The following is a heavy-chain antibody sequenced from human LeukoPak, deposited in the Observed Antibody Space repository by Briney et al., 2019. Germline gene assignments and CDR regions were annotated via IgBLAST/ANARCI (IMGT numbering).Heavy chain of an antibody. J-gene: IGHJ4*02. CDR3: ARAKGAAGTYLFDY. V-gene: IGHV3-7*03. CDR2: IKQDGSEK. CDR1: RFTFITYW. D-gene: IGHD6-13*01. Sequence: GGSLRLSCAASRFTFITYWMSWVRQAPGKGLEWVANIKQDGSEKYYVDSVKGRFTISRDNPKNSLYLQMNSLRVEDTAVYYCARAKGAAGTYLFDYWGQGTLVTVSS.